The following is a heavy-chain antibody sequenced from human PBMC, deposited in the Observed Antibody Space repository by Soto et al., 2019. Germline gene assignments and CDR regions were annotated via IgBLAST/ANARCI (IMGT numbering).Heavy chain of an antibody. CDR3: ARVVGSIWYFDL. V-gene: IGHV4-59*01. CDR2: IYYSGDT. D-gene: IGHD3-10*01. Sequence: QVQLQESGPGLVKPSETLSLTCTVSGGSISSYYWSWIRQPPGKGLEWIGYIYYSGDTNYNPSLNSRVTISLDTSKNQFSLKLSAVTAADTAVYYCARVVGSIWYFDLWGRGTLVTVSS. CDR1: GGSISSYY. J-gene: IGHJ2*01.